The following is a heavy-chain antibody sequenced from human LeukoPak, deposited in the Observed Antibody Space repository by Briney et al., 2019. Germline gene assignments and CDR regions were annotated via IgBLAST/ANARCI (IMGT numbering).Heavy chain of an antibody. CDR3: ARGYCSSTSCYITDY. Sequence: ASVKVSCKASGYTFTSYDINWVRQATGQGLEWMGWMNPNSGNTGYAQKFQGRVTMTRDTSISTAYMELSRLRSDDTAVYYCARGYCSSTSCYITDYWGQGTLVTVSS. J-gene: IGHJ4*02. V-gene: IGHV1-8*01. CDR1: GYTFTSYD. D-gene: IGHD2-2*02. CDR2: MNPNSGNT.